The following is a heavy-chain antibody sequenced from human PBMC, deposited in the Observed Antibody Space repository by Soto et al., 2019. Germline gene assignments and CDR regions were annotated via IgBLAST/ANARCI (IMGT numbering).Heavy chain of an antibody. CDR2: ISSHGSDT. D-gene: IGHD5-18*01. CDR3: TTHRGMQLWLPYFDS. J-gene: IGHJ4*02. Sequence: QVQLVESGGGVVQSGGSLRLSCAASGLSFSEYGLHWVRQAPGKGPEWVAVISSHGSDTYYADFVKGRFIISRDNFRNTLFLQMYRLRVDDTAVYYCTTHRGMQLWLPYFDSWGQVTQVTVSS. V-gene: IGHV3-30*03. CDR1: GLSFSEYG.